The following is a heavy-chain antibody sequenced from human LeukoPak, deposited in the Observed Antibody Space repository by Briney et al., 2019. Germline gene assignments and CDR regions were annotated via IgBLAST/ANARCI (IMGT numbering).Heavy chain of an antibody. Sequence: GGSLRLSCAASGFTFSSYGMHWVRQAPGKGLEWVTFIRYDGSNKYYADSVKGRFTISRDNSKNTLYLQMNSLRAEDTAVYYCAKVHSGSCSGFQHWGQGTLVTVSS. D-gene: IGHD1-26*01. V-gene: IGHV3-30*02. CDR1: GFTFSSYG. CDR2: IRYDGSNK. J-gene: IGHJ1*01. CDR3: AKVHSGSCSGFQH.